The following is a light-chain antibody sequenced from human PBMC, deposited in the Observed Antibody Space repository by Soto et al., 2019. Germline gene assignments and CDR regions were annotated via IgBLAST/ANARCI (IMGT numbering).Light chain of an antibody. Sequence: EIVLTQSPGTLSLSPGERATLSCRASQSVSSSYLAWYQQKPGQAPRLLIYGAYSTATGIPDRFSGSGAGTDLTLTISSLEPDDFEVDYSHQHCSCPLYTFGQGTKLEIK. CDR2: GAY. J-gene: IGKJ2*01. V-gene: IGKV3-20*01. CDR1: QSVSSSY. CDR3: HQHCSCPLYT.